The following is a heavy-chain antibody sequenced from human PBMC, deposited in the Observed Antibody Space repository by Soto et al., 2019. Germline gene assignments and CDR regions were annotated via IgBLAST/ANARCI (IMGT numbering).Heavy chain of an antibody. CDR2: IKTEADGGTT. J-gene: IGHJ4*02. V-gene: IGHV3-15*01. Sequence: EGSLRLSCEVSGLTFSTAYMSWVRQAPGKGLEWVGRIKTEADGGTTEYAAPVKGRFNISRDDSKNTLYVEMSSLKTEDTAVYYCTTDRPPRLRNPRVWGRGTLVTVSS. CDR3: TTDRPPRLRNPRV. D-gene: IGHD4-17*01. CDR1: GLTFSTAY.